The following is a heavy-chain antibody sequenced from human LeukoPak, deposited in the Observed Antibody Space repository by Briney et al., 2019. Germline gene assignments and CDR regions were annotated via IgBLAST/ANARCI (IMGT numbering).Heavy chain of an antibody. V-gene: IGHV4-59*12. J-gene: IGHJ3*02. Sequence: PSETLSLTCTVSGGSISSYYWSWIRQPPGKGLEWIGYIYYSGSTNYNPSLKSRVTMSVDTSKNQFSLKLSSVTAADTAVYYCARDGIYGGNGDAFDIWGQGTMATVSS. D-gene: IGHD4-23*01. CDR1: GGSISSYY. CDR3: ARDGIYGGNGDAFDI. CDR2: IYYSGST.